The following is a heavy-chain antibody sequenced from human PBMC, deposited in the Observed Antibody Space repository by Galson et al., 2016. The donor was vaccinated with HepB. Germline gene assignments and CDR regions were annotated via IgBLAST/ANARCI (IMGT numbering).Heavy chain of an antibody. CDR1: GFTFSRYE. Sequence: SLRLSCAASGFTFSRYEMNWVRQAPGRGLEWVAVISYDGNNEYYADSVKGRFTISRDTSKNTLYLQMNSLRAEDTAAYYCAREPVRLDDLLTGPPTNPDYWGQGTLVTVSS. D-gene: IGHD3-9*01. V-gene: IGHV3-30-3*01. CDR3: AREPVRLDDLLTGPPTNPDY. CDR2: ISYDGNNE. J-gene: IGHJ4*02.